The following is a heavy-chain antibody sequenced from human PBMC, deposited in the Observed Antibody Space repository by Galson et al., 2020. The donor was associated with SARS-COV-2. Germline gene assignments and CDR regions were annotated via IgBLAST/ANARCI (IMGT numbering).Heavy chain of an antibody. CDR3: ARTTSSGWCFDS. V-gene: IGHV2-70*04. J-gene: IGHJ4*02. Sequence: SGPTLVKPTQTLTLTCTFSGFSLTTNGLRVSWIRQPPGKALEWLARIDWDDDKFYSTSLQTRLAISKDTSKNQVVLTMTNVDPIDTGTYYCARTTSSGWCFDSWGQGTLVTVSS. D-gene: IGHD6-19*01. CDR1: GFSLTTNGLR. CDR2: IDWDDDK.